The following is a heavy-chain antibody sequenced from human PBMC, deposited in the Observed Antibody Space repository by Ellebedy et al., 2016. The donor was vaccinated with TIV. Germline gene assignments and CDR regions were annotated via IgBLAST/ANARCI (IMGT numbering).Heavy chain of an antibody. CDR3: ARKNNYNYGMDI. V-gene: IGHV1-3*01. J-gene: IGHJ6*02. CDR1: GYIFTSHA. Sequence: ASVKVSCKASGYIFTSHAMHWVRQAPGQRLEWVGWINAGNGNTKYSQKFQGRVTITRDTFASTAYMEVSSLRAEDTAVYYCARKNNYNYGMDIWGQGTTVTVSS. D-gene: IGHD1-20*01. CDR2: INAGNGNT.